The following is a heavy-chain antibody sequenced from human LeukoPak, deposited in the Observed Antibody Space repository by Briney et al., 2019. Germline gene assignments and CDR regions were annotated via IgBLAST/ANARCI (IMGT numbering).Heavy chain of an antibody. V-gene: IGHV3-21*01. D-gene: IGHD6-13*01. Sequence: SGGSLRLSCAASGFTFSSYSMNWVRQAPGKGLEWVSSISSSSSYIYYADSVKGRFTISRNNAKNSLYLQMNSLRAEDTAVYYCARDQSQYSSSWYYFDYWGQGTLVTVSS. CDR2: ISSSSSYI. CDR3: ARDQSQYSSSWYYFDY. J-gene: IGHJ4*02. CDR1: GFTFSSYS.